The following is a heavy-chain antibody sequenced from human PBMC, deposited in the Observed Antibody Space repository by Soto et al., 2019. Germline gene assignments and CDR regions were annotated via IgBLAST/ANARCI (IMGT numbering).Heavy chain of an antibody. CDR1: GYTLTELS. D-gene: IGHD3-22*01. CDR2: FDPEDGET. J-gene: IGHJ5*02. CDR3: ATVIPQKDYYYSSGYYYPRRRFDP. Sequence: ASVKVSCKVSGYTLTELSMHWVRQAPGKGLEWMGGFDPEDGETIYAQKFQGRVTMTEDTSTDTAYMELSSLRSEDTAVYYCATVIPQKDYYYSSGYYYPRRRFDPWGQGTLVTVSS. V-gene: IGHV1-24*01.